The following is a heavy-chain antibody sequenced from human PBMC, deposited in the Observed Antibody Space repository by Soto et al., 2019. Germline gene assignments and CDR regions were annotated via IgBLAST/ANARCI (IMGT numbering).Heavy chain of an antibody. J-gene: IGHJ4*02. V-gene: IGHV5-51*01. CDR3: ERRPYESGWRHYFDY. D-gene: IGHD6-19*01. CDR1: GYSFTFANYW. Sequence: GESLKISCKTSGYSFTFANYWIGWVRQMPGKGLEWMGIISPHDSNTRYSPSFEGQVTISADKSLSTAYLQWNSLRASDTAIYYCERRPYESGWRHYFDYWGQGTLVTVSS. CDR2: ISPHDSNT.